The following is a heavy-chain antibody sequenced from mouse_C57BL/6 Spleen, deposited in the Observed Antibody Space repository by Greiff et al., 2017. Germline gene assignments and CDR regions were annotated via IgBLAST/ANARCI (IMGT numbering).Heavy chain of an antibody. CDR1: GYTFTDYY. Sequence: QVQLQQSGAELVRPGASVKLSCKASGYTFTDYYINWVKQRPGQGLEWIARIYPGSGNTYYNEKFKGKATLTAEKSSSTAYMQLSSLTSEDSAVYFCAREGAYYSNYEGFAYWGQGTLVTVSA. V-gene: IGHV1-76*01. J-gene: IGHJ3*01. CDR2: IYPGSGNT. CDR3: AREGAYYSNYEGFAY. D-gene: IGHD2-5*01.